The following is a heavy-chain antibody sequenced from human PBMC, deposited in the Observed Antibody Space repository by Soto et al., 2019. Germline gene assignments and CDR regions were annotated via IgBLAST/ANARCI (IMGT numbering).Heavy chain of an antibody. CDR1: GLSFSTYG. CDR2: ISSGGEYL. V-gene: IGHV3-21*01. CDR3: ATDGAAGAVMGI. J-gene: IGHJ6*01. Sequence: EVQLVESGGGLVKPGGSLRLSCAASGLSFSTYGMNWVRQAPGKGLEWVSSISSGGEYLDYGDSVKGRPTISRDNAKNSLYRKRDRLSVEDEAVCCCATDGAAGAVMGIGGQGTKVTVSS. D-gene: IGHD6-25*01.